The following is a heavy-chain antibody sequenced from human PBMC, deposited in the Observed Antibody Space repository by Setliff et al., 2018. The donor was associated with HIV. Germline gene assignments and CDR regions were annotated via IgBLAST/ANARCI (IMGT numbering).Heavy chain of an antibody. CDR2: INHSGST. CDR3: ARARFGETYGDYYYYGMDV. D-gene: IGHD3-10*01. V-gene: IGHV4-39*07. CDR1: GGSMSGSSYY. Sequence: LSLTCTVSGGSMSGSSYYWGWIRQPPGKGLEWIGEINHSGSTNYNPSLKSRVTISVDTSKNQFSLKLSSVTAADTAVYYCARARFGETYGDYYYYGMDVWGQGTTVTVS. J-gene: IGHJ6*02.